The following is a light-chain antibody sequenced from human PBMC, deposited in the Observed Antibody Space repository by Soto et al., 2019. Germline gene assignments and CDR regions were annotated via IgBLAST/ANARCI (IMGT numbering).Light chain of an antibody. V-gene: IGKV1-39*01. Sequence: DIQMTQSPSSLSASVGDRVTITCRASQNISSYLNWYHQKPGEVPKLLIYRASTLPSWVPTGFSGRGPETDFTLTISSPQPEDFATYYCQQRHSTPITFGQGTRLEIK. J-gene: IGKJ5*01. CDR1: QNISSY. CDR3: QQRHSTPIT. CDR2: RAS.